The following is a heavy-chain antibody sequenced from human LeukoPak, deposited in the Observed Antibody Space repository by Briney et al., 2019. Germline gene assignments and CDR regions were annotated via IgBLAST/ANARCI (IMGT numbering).Heavy chain of an antibody. Sequence: SETLSLTCTVSGGSISSYYWSWIRQPPGKGLEWIGYIYYSGSTNYNTSLKSRVTISVDTSKNQFSLKLSSVIAADTAVYYCARASFWSGYYRVDAFDIWGQGTMVTVSS. J-gene: IGHJ3*02. CDR2: IYYSGST. CDR3: ARASFWSGYYRVDAFDI. V-gene: IGHV4-59*01. D-gene: IGHD3-3*01. CDR1: GGSISSYY.